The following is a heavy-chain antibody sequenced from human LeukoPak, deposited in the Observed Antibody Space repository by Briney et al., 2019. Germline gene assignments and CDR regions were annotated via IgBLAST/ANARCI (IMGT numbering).Heavy chain of an antibody. CDR1: GFTFSSYA. V-gene: IGHV3-23*01. Sequence: GGSLRLSCAASGFTFSSYAMSWGRQAPGKGLEWVSAISGSGGSTYYADSVKGRFTISRDNSKNTLYLQMNSLRAEDTAVYYCATQPSAYYYDSSGYYYGAFDIWGQGTMVTVSS. CDR2: ISGSGGST. J-gene: IGHJ3*02. D-gene: IGHD3-22*01. CDR3: ATQPSAYYYDSSGYYYGAFDI.